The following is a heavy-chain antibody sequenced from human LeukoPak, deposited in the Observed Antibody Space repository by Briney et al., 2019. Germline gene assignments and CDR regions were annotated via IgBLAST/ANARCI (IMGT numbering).Heavy chain of an antibody. CDR3: ARGGYSYGPHWYFDL. CDR2: ISRSSSYI. V-gene: IGHV3-21*01. Sequence: GGSLRLSCAASGFTFSSYSMNWVRQAPGKGLEWVSSISRSSSYIYYADSVKGRFTISRDNAKNSLYLQMNSLRAEDTAVYHCARGGYSYGPHWYFDLWGRGTLVTVSS. J-gene: IGHJ2*01. CDR1: GFTFSSYS. D-gene: IGHD5-18*01.